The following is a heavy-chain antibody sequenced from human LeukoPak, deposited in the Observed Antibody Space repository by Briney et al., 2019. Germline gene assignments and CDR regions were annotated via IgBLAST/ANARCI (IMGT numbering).Heavy chain of an antibody. D-gene: IGHD1-26*01. Sequence: PGGSLRPSCAASGFTFSRYGMHWVRQAPGKGLEWVAVIWHDGSYGYYADSVKGRFTISRDSSKNTLYLQMNSLRTEDTAAYYCAKDGVGATSLDCWGQGTLVTVSS. CDR2: IWHDGSYG. CDR1: GFTFSRYG. CDR3: AKDGVGATSLDC. J-gene: IGHJ4*02. V-gene: IGHV3-33*06.